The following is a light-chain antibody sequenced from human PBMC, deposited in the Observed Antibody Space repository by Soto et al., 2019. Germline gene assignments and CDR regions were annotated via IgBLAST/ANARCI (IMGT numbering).Light chain of an antibody. Sequence: DIQMTQSPSSLSASVGDRVTITCRASESIARHLNWYQQKPGKAPKLLIYAASSLQNGVPSRFHGGRPGTEFTLTITNLQPEDFATYYCQQTYTALSITLGQETRLETK. CDR3: QQTYTALSIT. J-gene: IGKJ5*01. V-gene: IGKV1-39*01. CDR1: ESIARH. CDR2: AAS.